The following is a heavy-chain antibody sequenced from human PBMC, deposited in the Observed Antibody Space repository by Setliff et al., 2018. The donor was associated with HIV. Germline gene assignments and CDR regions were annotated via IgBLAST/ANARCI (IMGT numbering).Heavy chain of an antibody. J-gene: IGHJ6*02. V-gene: IGHV1-3*04. Sequence: GASVKVSCKASGYTFSQYALHWVRQAPGQRLEWMGWINTGNENTRYSQKFQGRASIIRDTSANTAYMELTNLRSDDSAIYYCARVSGGRPGNYYYAMDVWGQGTTVTVSS. CDR2: INTGNENT. CDR1: GYTFSQYA. CDR3: ARVSGGRPGNYYYAMDV. D-gene: IGHD1-26*01.